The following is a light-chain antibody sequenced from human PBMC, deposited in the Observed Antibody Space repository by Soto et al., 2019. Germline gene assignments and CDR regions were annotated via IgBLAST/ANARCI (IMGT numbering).Light chain of an antibody. CDR2: DAF. CDR3: QQRSNWPLYT. J-gene: IGKJ2*01. CDR1: QSVSNY. Sequence: EIVLTQSPVTLSLFPGARATLSCRASQSVSNYLAWYQQKPGQAPRLLIYDAFKRATGIPDRFSGSGSGTDFTITISSLEPEDFAVYFCQQRSNWPLYTVGQGTKLEIK. V-gene: IGKV3-11*01.